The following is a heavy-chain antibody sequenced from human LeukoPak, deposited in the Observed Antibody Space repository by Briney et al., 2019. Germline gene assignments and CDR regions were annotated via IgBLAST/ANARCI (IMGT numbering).Heavy chain of an antibody. Sequence: PGGSLRLSCAASGFTFSSYAMSWVRQAPGKGLEWVSAISGSGGSTYYADSVKGRFTISRDNSKNTLYLQMNSLRAEDTAVYYCAKESYYDGSGYFPVGFAFDIWGQGTMVTVSS. V-gene: IGHV3-23*01. J-gene: IGHJ3*02. D-gene: IGHD3-22*01. CDR1: GFTFSSYA. CDR3: AKESYYDGSGYFPVGFAFDI. CDR2: ISGSGGST.